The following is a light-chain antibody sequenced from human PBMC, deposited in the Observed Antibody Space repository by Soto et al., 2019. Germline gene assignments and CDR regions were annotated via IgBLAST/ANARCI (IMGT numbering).Light chain of an antibody. V-gene: IGKV1-5*01. CDR3: QQYNGYSRT. J-gene: IGKJ1*01. Sequence: IQMTQSPSTLSAYEGDRLTIPCLASQSIGDSLAWYQQKPGQAPCLLISDVSSLERGVPSRFSGSGSGTEFTLTISSLQPDDFATFYCQQYNGYSRTFGQGTKVDIK. CDR1: QSIGDS. CDR2: DVS.